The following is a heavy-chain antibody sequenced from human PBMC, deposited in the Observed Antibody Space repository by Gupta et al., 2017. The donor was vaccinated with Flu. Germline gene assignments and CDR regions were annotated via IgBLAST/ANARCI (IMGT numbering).Heavy chain of an antibody. CDR2: ISGSGGST. D-gene: IGHD5-12*01. J-gene: IGHJ4*02. V-gene: IGHV3-23*01. Sequence: EVQLFESGGGLVQPGGSLLPSFAAPGFTFNSYAMSWVRQAPGKGLEWVSAISGSGGSTYYADSVKGRFTISRDNSKNTLYLQMNSLRAEDTAVYYCAKEEWLRRLDYWGQGTLVTVSS. CDR3: AKEEWLRRLDY. CDR1: GFTFNSYA.